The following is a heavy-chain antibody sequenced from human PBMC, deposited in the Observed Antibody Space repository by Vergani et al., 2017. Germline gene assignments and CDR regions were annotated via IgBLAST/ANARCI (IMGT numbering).Heavy chain of an antibody. D-gene: IGHD3-22*01. CDR1: GYSFTSYW. CDR2: IYPGDSDT. V-gene: IGHV5-51*01. J-gene: IGHJ3*02. CDR3: ARPGYYDSSGYYTLHAFDI. Sequence: EVQLVQSGAEVKTPGESLKISCKGSGYSFTSYWIGWVRQMPGKGLEWMGIIYPGDSDTRYSPSFQGQVTISADKSISTAYLQWSSLKASDTAMYYCARPGYYDSSGYYTLHAFDIWGQGTMVTVSS.